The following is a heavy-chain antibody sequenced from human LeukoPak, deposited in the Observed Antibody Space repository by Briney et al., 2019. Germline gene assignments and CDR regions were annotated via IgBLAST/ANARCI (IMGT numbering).Heavy chain of an antibody. J-gene: IGHJ4*02. CDR3: ARHGVGNFPIDY. V-gene: IGHV4-39*01. Sequence: KPSETLSLICTVSGGSFSGSNHYWGWIRQPPGKGLEWIGSVYYSGSTYYNPSLKSRVTISVDTSKNQFSLKLNSVTAAVTAVYYCARHGVGNFPIDYWGQGTLVTVSS. CDR1: GGSFSGSNHY. CDR2: VYYSGST. D-gene: IGHD2-8*01.